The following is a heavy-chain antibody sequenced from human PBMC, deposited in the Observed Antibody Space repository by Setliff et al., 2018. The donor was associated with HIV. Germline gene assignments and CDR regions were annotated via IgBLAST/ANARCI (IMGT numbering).Heavy chain of an antibody. CDR1: GYTFNTYY. CDR3: AGDSSTGFFSAAY. V-gene: IGHV1-46*02. D-gene: IGHD6-19*01. J-gene: IGHJ4*02. Sequence: ASVKVSCKASGYTFNTYYVHWVRQAPGQGLEWMGLINPSGDFTFYAQKFQGRVIMTRDTSANTVYLEIRSLISEDTAVYYCAGDSSTGFFSAAYWGQGALVTVS. CDR2: INPSGDFT.